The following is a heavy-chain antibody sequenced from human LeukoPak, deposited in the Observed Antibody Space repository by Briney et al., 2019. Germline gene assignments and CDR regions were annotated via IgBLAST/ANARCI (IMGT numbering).Heavy chain of an antibody. CDR3: ARGDYYGSGGPGGFDP. Sequence: SETLSLTCAVYGGSFSGYYWSWIRQPPGKGLEWIGEINHSGSTNYNPSLKSRVTISVDTSKNQFSLKLSSVTAADTAVYYCARGDYYGSGGPGGFDPWGQGTLVTVSS. D-gene: IGHD3-10*01. V-gene: IGHV4-34*01. CDR1: GGSFSGYY. J-gene: IGHJ5*02. CDR2: INHSGST.